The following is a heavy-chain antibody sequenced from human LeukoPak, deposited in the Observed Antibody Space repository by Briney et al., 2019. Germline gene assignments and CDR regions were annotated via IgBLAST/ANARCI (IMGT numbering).Heavy chain of an antibody. CDR2: ITNSSGYI. Sequence: GGSLRLSCAASGFTFSTYSMSWVRQAPGKGLEWVSSITNSSGYIYYADSVKGRFTISRDNAKNSLYLQMNSLRTEDTALYYCAKDTAWGYFDYWGQGTLVTVSS. J-gene: IGHJ4*02. CDR1: GFTFSTYS. CDR3: AKDTAWGYFDY. D-gene: IGHD7-27*01. V-gene: IGHV3-21*04.